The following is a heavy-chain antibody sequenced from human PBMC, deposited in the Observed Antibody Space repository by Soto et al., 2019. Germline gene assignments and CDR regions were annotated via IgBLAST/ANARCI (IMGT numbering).Heavy chain of an antibody. Sequence: EVQLLESGGGLVQPGGSLRLSCAASGFSFSSYAMSWVRQAPGKGLEWVSAISGSGANTYYADSVKGRFTISRDNSKNTLHLQMNSLRAEDTAVYYCARAGDDYVNYYYGMDVWGQGTTVTVSS. CDR1: GFSFSSYA. CDR2: ISGSGANT. D-gene: IGHD4-17*01. V-gene: IGHV3-23*01. J-gene: IGHJ6*02. CDR3: ARAGDDYVNYYYGMDV.